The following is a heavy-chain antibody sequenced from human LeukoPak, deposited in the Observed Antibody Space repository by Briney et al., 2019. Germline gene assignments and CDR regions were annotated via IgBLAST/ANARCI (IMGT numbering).Heavy chain of an antibody. J-gene: IGHJ4*02. CDR2: IERDGTTI. D-gene: IGHD2-2*01. V-gene: IGHV3-74*01. Sequence: GGSLRLSCAASGFSFSGYWMHWVRQVPGKGLVWVSRIERDGTTISYADSVRGRFTISRDNAKNTLYLQMNSLRAEDTAVYYCARWHCSSTSCYYFDYWGQGTLVTVSS. CDR1: GFSFSGYW. CDR3: ARWHCSSTSCYYFDY.